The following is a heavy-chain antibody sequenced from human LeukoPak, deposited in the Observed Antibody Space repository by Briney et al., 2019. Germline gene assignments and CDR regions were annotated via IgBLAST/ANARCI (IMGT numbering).Heavy chain of an antibody. J-gene: IGHJ4*02. V-gene: IGHV1-2*02. CDR3: ARGGLWFGELLGFDY. CDR1: GYTFTGYY. CDR2: INPNSGGT. Sequence: GASVKVSCKVSGYTFTGYYMHWVRQAPGQGLEWMGWINPNSGGTNYAQKFQGRVTMTRDTSISTAYMELSRLRSDDTAVYYCARGGLWFGELLGFDYWGQGTLVTVSS. D-gene: IGHD3-10*01.